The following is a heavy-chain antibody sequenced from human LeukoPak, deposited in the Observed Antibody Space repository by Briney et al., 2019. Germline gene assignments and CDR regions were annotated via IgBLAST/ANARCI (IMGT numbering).Heavy chain of an antibody. CDR3: AKDIVGGGNDY. V-gene: IGHV3-48*03. CDR1: GFTFSSYE. J-gene: IGHJ4*02. CDR2: ISSSGSTI. Sequence: PGGSLRLSCAASGFTFSSYEMNWVRQAPGKGLEWVSYISSSGSTIYYADSVKGRFTISRDNAKTSLYLHMSSLRAEDTAIYYCAKDIVGGGNDYWGRGTLVIVSS. D-gene: IGHD2-15*01.